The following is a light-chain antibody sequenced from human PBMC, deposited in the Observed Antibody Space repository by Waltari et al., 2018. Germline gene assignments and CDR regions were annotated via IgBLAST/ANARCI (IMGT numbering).Light chain of an antibody. J-gene: IGKJ1*01. CDR3: QQYYGIPG. V-gene: IGKV4-1*01. Sequence: DIVMTQSPDSLTVSLGERATINCKSSQSVLYSSNNKNYLAWFQQKPGQPPKLLIYWASNRESGVPDRFSGSGSGTDFTLTISSLQAEDVAVYYCQQYYGIPGFGQGTKVEIK. CDR1: QSVLYSSNNKNY. CDR2: WAS.